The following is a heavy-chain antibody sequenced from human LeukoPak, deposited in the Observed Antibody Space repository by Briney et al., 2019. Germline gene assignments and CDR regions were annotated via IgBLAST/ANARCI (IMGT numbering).Heavy chain of an antibody. Sequence: GGSLRLSCVGSGFTFTRNSMNWVRQAPGKGLEWISYISSSSSHIYYSDSVKSRFIISRENAKNSVYLQMNSLRAGDTAVYFCARDRAGYNWVDYWGQGTLVSVSS. CDR3: ARDRAGYNWVDY. V-gene: IGHV3-48*01. D-gene: IGHD5-24*01. CDR1: GFTFTRNS. J-gene: IGHJ4*02. CDR2: ISSSSSHI.